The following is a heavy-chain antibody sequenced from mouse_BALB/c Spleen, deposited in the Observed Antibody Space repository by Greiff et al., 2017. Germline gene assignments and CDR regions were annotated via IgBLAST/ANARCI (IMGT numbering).Heavy chain of an antibody. Sequence: EVQLQQSGTVLARPGASVKMSCKASGYTFTSYWMHWVNQRPGQGLEWIGAIYPGNSDTSYNQKFKGKAKLTAVTSTSTAYMELSSLTNEDSAVYYCSYYRYDEGYWYFDVWGAGTTVTVSS. D-gene: IGHD2-14*01. CDR3: SYYRYDEGYWYFDV. J-gene: IGHJ1*01. CDR2: IYPGNSDT. V-gene: IGHV1-5*01. CDR1: GYTFTSYW.